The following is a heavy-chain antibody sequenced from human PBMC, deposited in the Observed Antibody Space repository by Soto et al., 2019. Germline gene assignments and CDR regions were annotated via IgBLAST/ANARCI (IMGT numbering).Heavy chain of an antibody. Sequence: SETLSLTCTVSGGSISSVGYYRSWIRQHPGKGLELIGYIYYSGSTYYNPSLKSRVTISVDTSKNQFSLKLSSVTAADTAVYYCARAPITMIVVVAVRDYGMDXWGQGTTVTVS. J-gene: IGHJ6*02. D-gene: IGHD3-22*01. CDR2: IYYSGST. CDR1: GGSISSVGYY. V-gene: IGHV4-31*03. CDR3: ARAPITMIVVVAVRDYGMDX.